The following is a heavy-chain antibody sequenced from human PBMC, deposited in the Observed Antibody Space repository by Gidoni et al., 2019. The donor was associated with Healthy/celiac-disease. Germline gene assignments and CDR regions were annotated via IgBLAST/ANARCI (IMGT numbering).Heavy chain of an antibody. CDR2: ISYDGSNK. J-gene: IGHJ6*02. Sequence: QVQLVESGGGVVKPGRSLRLSCAASGFTFSSSAMHWVRQAPGKGLEWVAVISYDGSNKYYAVSVKGRFTLSRDNSKNTLYLQMNSLRAEDTAVYYCARDKGGYSGYDYHYYYYGMDVWGQGTTVTVSS. D-gene: IGHD5-12*01. V-gene: IGHV3-30-3*01. CDR1: GFTFSSSA. CDR3: ARDKGGYSGYDYHYYYYGMDV.